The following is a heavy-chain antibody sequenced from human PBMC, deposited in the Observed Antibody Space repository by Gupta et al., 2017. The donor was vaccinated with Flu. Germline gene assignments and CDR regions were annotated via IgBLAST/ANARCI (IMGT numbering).Heavy chain of an antibody. V-gene: IGHV3-21*01. J-gene: IGHJ3*02. D-gene: IGHD3-16*01. CDR3: ARGGVNADAFDI. Sequence: EVQLVESGGGLVKPGGSLRLSCAASGFTFSNYSMNWVRQAPGKGLEWVSSISSSSSYIYYADSVKGRFTISRDNAKNSLYLQMNSRRAEDTAGYYCARGGVNADAFDIWGQGTMVTVAS. CDR1: GFTFSNYS. CDR2: ISSSSSYI.